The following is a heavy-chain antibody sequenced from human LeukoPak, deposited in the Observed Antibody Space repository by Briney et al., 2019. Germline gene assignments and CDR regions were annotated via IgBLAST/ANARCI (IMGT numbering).Heavy chain of an antibody. J-gene: IGHJ4*02. Sequence: SSVKVSCKISGGTFSSYAMSWVRQAPGQGLEWMGRIIPVLDMANYSQIFQDRVTITADKSTTTTYMELSSLRSEDTAVYYCARHITIFGVVITSTTLDQWGQGTLVTVSS. CDR3: ARHITIFGVVITSTTLDQ. CDR2: IIPVLDMA. CDR1: GGTFSSYA. D-gene: IGHD3-3*01. V-gene: IGHV1-69*04.